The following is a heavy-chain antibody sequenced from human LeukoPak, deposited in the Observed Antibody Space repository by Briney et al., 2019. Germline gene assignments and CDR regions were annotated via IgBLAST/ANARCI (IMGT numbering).Heavy chain of an antibody. CDR2: IYYSGSS. Sequence: PSETLSLTCTVSGGSISSYYWSWIRQPPGKGLEWIGYIYYSGSSNYNPSLKSRVTISVDTSKNQFSLKLSSVTAADTAVYYCARDLVDILTGYPAHFDYWGQGTLVTVSS. D-gene: IGHD3-9*01. J-gene: IGHJ4*02. CDR3: ARDLVDILTGYPAHFDY. CDR1: GGSISSYY. V-gene: IGHV4-59*12.